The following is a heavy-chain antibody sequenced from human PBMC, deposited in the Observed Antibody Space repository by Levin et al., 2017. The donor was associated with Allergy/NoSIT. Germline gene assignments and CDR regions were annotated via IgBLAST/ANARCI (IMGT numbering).Heavy chain of an antibody. J-gene: IGHJ5*02. D-gene: IGHD3-22*01. CDR1: GGSISLYY. V-gene: IGHV4-59*01. Sequence: PSETLSLTCTVSGGSISLYYWSWIRQPPGKGLEWIGYIYYSGSTNYNPSLKSRVTISVDTSKNQFSLKLSSVTAADTAVYYCARDRGPDHYDSSGYLSSGFDPWGQGTLVTVSS. CDR2: IYYSGST. CDR3: ARDRGPDHYDSSGYLSSGFDP.